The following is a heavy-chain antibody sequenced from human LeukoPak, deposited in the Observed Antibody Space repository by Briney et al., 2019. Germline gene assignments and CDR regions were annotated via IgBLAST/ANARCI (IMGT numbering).Heavy chain of an antibody. V-gene: IGHV4-39*07. J-gene: IGHJ5*02. CDR1: GGSVTSGTYH. Sequence: KASETLSLTCSVSGGSVTSGTYHWGWIRQPPGKGLEWIGSVYFDGGTHYEPSLQSRVTISVDTSKNQFSLRLSSVTAADTALYYCARDHYYDGRGRFDPWGQGTLVTVSS. CDR3: ARDHYYDGRGRFDP. D-gene: IGHD3-16*01. CDR2: VYFDGGT.